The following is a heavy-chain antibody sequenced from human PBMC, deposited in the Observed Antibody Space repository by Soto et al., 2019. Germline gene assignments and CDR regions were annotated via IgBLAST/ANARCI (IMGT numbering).Heavy chain of an antibody. V-gene: IGHV3-23*01. CDR2: ISGSGGST. CDR3: AKPSRPVWRGYYRAPGMDV. CDR1: GFTFSSYA. J-gene: IGHJ6*02. D-gene: IGHD3-3*01. Sequence: GGSLRLSCAASGFTFSSYAMSWVRQAPGQGLEWVSAISGSGGSTYYAESVKGRFNISRDNSKNTLYLQMNSLRAEDTAGYYCAKPSRPVWRGYYRAPGMDVWGQGTTVTVSS.